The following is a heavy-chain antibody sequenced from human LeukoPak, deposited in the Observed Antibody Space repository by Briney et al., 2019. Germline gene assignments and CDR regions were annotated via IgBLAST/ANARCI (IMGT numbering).Heavy chain of an antibody. J-gene: IGHJ5*02. D-gene: IGHD6-25*01. CDR1: GGSISSYY. V-gene: IGHV4-4*07. Sequence: TSETLSLTCTVSGGSISSYYWTWIRQSAGKGLEWIGRINTSGSTNYSPSLRSRVTMSVNTSKNQFSLNLTSVTAADTAVYSCAREGGGPRWLDPWGQGTLVTVSS. CDR2: INTSGST. CDR3: AREGGGPRWLDP.